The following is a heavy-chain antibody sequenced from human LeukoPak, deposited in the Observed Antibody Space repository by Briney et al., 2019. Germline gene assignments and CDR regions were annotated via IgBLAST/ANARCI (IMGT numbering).Heavy chain of an antibody. D-gene: IGHD3-10*02. V-gene: IGHV4-34*01. CDR1: GGSFSGYY. J-gene: IGHJ4*02. CDR3: ARGDVRGVIPDVRRY. Sequence: SETLSLTCAVYGGSFSGYYWSWIRQPPGKGLEWIGEVSHSGETHYNPSLKSRVTISVDTSKNQFSLKLTSVTAADTAVYYCARGDVRGVIPDVRRYWGQGALVTVSS. CDR2: VSHSGET.